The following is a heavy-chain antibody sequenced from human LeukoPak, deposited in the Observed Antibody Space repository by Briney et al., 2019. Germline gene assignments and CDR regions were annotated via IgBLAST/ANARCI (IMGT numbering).Heavy chain of an antibody. J-gene: IGHJ5*01. V-gene: IGHV3-23*01. CDR2: ITGSGLTT. D-gene: IGHD6-13*01. Sequence: GGSLRLSCTTTGFTFSDFAMTWVRQAPGKGLEWVSIITGSGLTTYYAESVKGRFTISRDNSKNALYLQMPSLKAEDTAVYYCAKVAASDVWSSCDSWGQGTLVTVSS. CDR3: AKVAASDVWSSCDS. CDR1: GFTFSDFA.